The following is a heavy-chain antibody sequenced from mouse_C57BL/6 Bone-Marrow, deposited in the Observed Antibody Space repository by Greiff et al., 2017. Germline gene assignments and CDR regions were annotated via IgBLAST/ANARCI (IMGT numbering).Heavy chain of an antibody. CDR2: INPSNGGT. V-gene: IGHV1-53*01. Sequence: QVQLQQPGTELVKPGASVKLSCKASGYTFTSYWMHWVKQRPGQGLEWIGNINPSNGGTNYNEKFKSKATLTVDKSSSTAYMQLSSLTSEVSAVYYCARGPGIYYDYEAWFSYWGQGPVVTVTA. D-gene: IGHD2-4*01. J-gene: IGHJ3*01. CDR1: GYTFTSYW. CDR3: ARGPGIYYDYEAWFSY.